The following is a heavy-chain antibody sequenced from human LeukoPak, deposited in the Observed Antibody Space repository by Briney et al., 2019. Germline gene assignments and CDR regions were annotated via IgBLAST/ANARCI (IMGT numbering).Heavy chain of an antibody. CDR3: AKDPHGGYSHGAFDY. D-gene: IGHD5-18*01. Sequence: GGSLRLSCAASGFTFSSYAMIWVRQAPGKGLEWVSSISGSGSSTYYSDSVKGRFTISRDNSKNTLYLQMNSLRAEDTAVYYCAKDPHGGYSHGAFDYWGQGTLVTVSS. J-gene: IGHJ4*02. V-gene: IGHV3-23*01. CDR1: GFTFSSYA. CDR2: ISGSGSST.